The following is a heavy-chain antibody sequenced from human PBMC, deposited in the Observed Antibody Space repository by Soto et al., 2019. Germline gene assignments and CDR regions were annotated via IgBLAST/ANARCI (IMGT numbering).Heavy chain of an antibody. V-gene: IGHV3-33*01. CDR1: GFTFSSYG. Sequence: GGSLGLSCAASGFTFSSYGMHWVRPAPGKGLERVAVIWYDGSSTYYADSLKGRFTISRDNSKNTLYLQMNSLRAEDTAVYYCSRDRTVMYYYYYGMDVWGQGTTVTVSS. D-gene: IGHD4-17*01. CDR3: SRDRTVMYYYYYGMDV. J-gene: IGHJ6*02. CDR2: IWYDGSST.